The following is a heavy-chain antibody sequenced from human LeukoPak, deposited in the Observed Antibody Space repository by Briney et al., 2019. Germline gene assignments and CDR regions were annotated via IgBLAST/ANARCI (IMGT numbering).Heavy chain of an antibody. Sequence: ASVKVSCKASGGTFSSYAISWVRQAPGQGLEWMGGIIPIFGTANYAQKFQGRVTIAADESTSTAYMELSSLRSEDTAVYYCARQALAVAGMNWFDPWGQGTLVTVSS. CDR2: IIPIFGTA. J-gene: IGHJ5*02. D-gene: IGHD6-19*01. CDR1: GGTFSSYA. CDR3: ARQALAVAGMNWFDP. V-gene: IGHV1-69*13.